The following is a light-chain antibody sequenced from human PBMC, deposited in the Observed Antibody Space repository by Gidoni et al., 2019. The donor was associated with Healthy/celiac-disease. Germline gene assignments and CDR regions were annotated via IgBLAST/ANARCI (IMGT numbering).Light chain of an antibody. CDR1: NSGSKS. Sequence: SYVLTQPPSVSVAQGKTARITCGGNNSGSKSVHWYQQKPGQAPVLVIYYDSDRPSGIPERFSGSNSGNTATLTISRVEAGDEADYYCQVWDSSSDHVVFVGGTKLTVL. V-gene: IGLV3-21*04. J-gene: IGLJ2*01. CDR3: QVWDSSSDHVV. CDR2: YDS.